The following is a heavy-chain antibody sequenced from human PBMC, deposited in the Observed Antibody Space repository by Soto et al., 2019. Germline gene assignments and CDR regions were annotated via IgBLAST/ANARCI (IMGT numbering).Heavy chain of an antibody. Sequence: QLQLQESGSGLVKPSQTLSLTCAVSGGSISSGGYSWSWIRQPPGKGLEWIGYIYHSGSTYYNPSLKSRVTISVDTSKNQFSLKLSSVTAADTAVYYCARGRNGAWQQLVRRGWFDPWGQGTLVTVSS. V-gene: IGHV4-30-2*01. CDR1: GGSISSGGYS. D-gene: IGHD6-13*01. CDR2: IYHSGST. CDR3: ARGRNGAWQQLVRRGWFDP. J-gene: IGHJ5*02.